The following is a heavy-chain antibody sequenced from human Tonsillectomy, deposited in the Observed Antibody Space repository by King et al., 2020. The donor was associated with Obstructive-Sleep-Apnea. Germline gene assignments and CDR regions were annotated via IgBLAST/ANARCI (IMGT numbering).Heavy chain of an antibody. D-gene: IGHD3-10*01. Sequence: QLQESGPGLVKPSQTLSLTCTVSGGSISSGGYYWSWIRQPPGKGLEWIGYIYYSGSTYYNPSLKSRVTISVDTSKNQFSLKLSSVTAADTAVYYCAGLWFGELLRFDYWGQGTLVTVSS. V-gene: IGHV4-31*03. CDR2: IYYSGST. CDR3: AGLWFGELLRFDY. CDR1: GGSISSGGYY. J-gene: IGHJ4*02.